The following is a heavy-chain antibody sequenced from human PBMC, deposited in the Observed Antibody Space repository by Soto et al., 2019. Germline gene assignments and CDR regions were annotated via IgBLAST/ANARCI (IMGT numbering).Heavy chain of an antibody. CDR1: GYTFNDFY. J-gene: IGHJ6*02. CDR3: ARTVGYYYGMDV. CDR2: INPNSGGT. Sequence: ASVKVSCKASGYTFNDFYIHWVRQAPGQGLEWMGWINPNSGGTKYSQKFQGRVTITRDTSASTAYMELSSLRSEDTAVYYCARTVGYYYGMDVWGQGTTVTVSS. V-gene: IGHV1-2*02. D-gene: IGHD4-17*01.